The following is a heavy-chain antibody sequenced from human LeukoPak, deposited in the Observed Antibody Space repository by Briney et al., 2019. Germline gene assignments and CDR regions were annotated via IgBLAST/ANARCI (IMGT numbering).Heavy chain of an antibody. CDR2: IYYSGST. J-gene: IGHJ4*02. V-gene: IGHV4-59*01. CDR1: GGSISSYY. D-gene: IGHD3-22*01. Sequence: SETLSLTCTVSGGSISSYYWSWIRQPPGKGLEWIGYIYYSGSTNYNPSLKSRVTISVDTSKNQFSLKLSSVTAADTAVYYCARTTYYYDSSGYSVIEYHFDYWGQGTLVTVSS. CDR3: ARTTYYYDSSGYSVIEYHFDY.